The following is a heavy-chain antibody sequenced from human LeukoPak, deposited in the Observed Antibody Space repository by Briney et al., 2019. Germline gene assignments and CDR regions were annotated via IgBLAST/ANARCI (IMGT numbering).Heavy chain of an antibody. V-gene: IGHV3-20*04. CDR1: GFTFSSYA. J-gene: IGHJ5*02. D-gene: IGHD3-10*01. Sequence: GGSLRLSCAASGFTFSSYAMSWVRQAPGKGLEWVSGINWNGGSTGYADSVKGRFTISRDNAKNSLYLQMNSLRAEDTAVYYCAKSYYGSGTQRTNWFDPWGQGTLVTVSS. CDR3: AKSYYGSGTQRTNWFDP. CDR2: INWNGGST.